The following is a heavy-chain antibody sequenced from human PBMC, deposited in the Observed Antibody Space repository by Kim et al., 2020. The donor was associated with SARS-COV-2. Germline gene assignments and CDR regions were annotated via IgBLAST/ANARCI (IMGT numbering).Heavy chain of an antibody. CDR3: ARASLWFGELLYRPTSAFDI. CDR1: GGSFSGYY. D-gene: IGHD3-10*01. Sequence: SETLSLTCAVYGGSFSGYYWSWIRQPPGKGLEWIGEINHSGSTNYNPSLKSRVTISVDTSKNQFSLKLSSVTAADTAVYYCARASLWFGELLYRPTSAFDIWGQGTMVTVSS. V-gene: IGHV4-34*01. J-gene: IGHJ3*02. CDR2: INHSGST.